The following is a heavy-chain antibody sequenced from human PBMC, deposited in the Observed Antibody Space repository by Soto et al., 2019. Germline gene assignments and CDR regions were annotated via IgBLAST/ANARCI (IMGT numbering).Heavy chain of an antibody. CDR2: ISSSGSTI. V-gene: IGHV3-11*01. CDR3: ARDKGEYSSPPRGIVATRYYYGMDV. CDR1: GFTFSDYY. J-gene: IGHJ6*02. Sequence: GGSLRLSCAASGFTFSDYYMSWIRQAPGKGLEWVSYISSSGSTIYYADSVKGRFTISRDNAKNSLYLQMNSLRAEDTAVYYCARDKGEYSSPPRGIVATRYYYGMDVWGQGTTVTVSS. D-gene: IGHD5-12*01.